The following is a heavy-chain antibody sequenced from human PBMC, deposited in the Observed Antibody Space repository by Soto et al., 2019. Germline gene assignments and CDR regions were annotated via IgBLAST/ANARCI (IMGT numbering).Heavy chain of an antibody. D-gene: IGHD3-22*01. Sequence: EVQLLESGGGLVQPGGSLRLSCAASGFTFSNYAMTWVRQTPGKGLEWVSTISSGVGTTYYADSVKGRFTMSRDNSEKTLYLQMNSLRAEDTALYYCAKYRYDDSSGRNFDGWGQGTLVSVSS. CDR2: ISSGVGTT. CDR1: GFTFSNYA. V-gene: IGHV3-23*01. CDR3: AKYRYDDSSGRNFDG. J-gene: IGHJ4*01.